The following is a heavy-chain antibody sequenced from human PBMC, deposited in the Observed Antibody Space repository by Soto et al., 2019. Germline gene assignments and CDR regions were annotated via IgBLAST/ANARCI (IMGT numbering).Heavy chain of an antibody. D-gene: IGHD3-10*01. CDR2: IYNDGTYS. Sequence: GGSLRLSCAASGFIFKMYWMHWVRQSPGKGLVWISRIYNDGTYSDYADSVRGRFTISRDNVNDTLYLQMNNLRAEDSGLYYCTRGPRPTSTGTGAYCGQGTQVTVSS. V-gene: IGHV3-74*01. CDR1: GFIFKMYW. J-gene: IGHJ4*02. CDR3: TRGPRPTSTGTGAY.